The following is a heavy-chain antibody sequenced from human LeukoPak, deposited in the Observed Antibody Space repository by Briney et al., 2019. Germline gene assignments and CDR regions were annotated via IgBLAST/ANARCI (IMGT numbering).Heavy chain of an antibody. Sequence: SETLSLTCTVSGNSFGDYYWSWIRQPAGKVLEWIGRIYTSGSTTYNPSLKSRVTMSVDTSKSQFSLNLMSVTAVDTAVYYCARVSGPEVLAPMDYAGGDFDYWGQGTLVTVSS. CDR3: ARVSGPEVLAPMDYAGGDFDY. V-gene: IGHV4-4*07. CDR2: IYTSGST. D-gene: IGHD4-17*01. J-gene: IGHJ4*02. CDR1: GNSFGDYY.